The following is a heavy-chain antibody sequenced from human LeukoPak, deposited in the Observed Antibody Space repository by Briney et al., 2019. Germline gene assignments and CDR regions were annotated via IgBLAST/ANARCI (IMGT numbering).Heavy chain of an antibody. J-gene: IGHJ3*02. CDR2: INPNSGGT. CDR3: ARGTHHDAFDI. CDR1: GYTFTNNF. V-gene: IGHV1-2*02. Sequence: GASVKVSCKASGYTFTNNFMHWVQQAPGQGLEWMGWINPNSGGTNYAQKFQGRVTMTRDMSTSTVYMELSSLRSEDTAVYYCARGTHHDAFDIWGQGTMVTVSS.